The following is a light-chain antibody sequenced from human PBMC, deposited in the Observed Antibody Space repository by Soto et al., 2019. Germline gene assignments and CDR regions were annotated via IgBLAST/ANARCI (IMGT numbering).Light chain of an antibody. CDR1: QRVSSNY. CDR2: GAY. V-gene: IGKV3-20*01. J-gene: IGKJ5*01. Sequence: ELVLTQSPGTLSLSPGERATLSCRAGQRVSSNYLAWDQQKPGQAPRILIYGAYNKATGIPDRFSGSGSGTDFTLTTSSLEAEDGAEYSCHQYGSSPMITLYHGTRVPTK. CDR3: HQYGSSPMIT.